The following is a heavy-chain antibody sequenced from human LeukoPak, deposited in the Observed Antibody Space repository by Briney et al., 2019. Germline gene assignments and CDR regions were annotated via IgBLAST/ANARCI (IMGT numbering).Heavy chain of an antibody. CDR2: IYGSGRP. J-gene: IGHJ4*02. D-gene: IGHD6-19*01. V-gene: IGHV4-61*01. Sequence: SETLSLTCTVSGGSISSSSYYWSWIRQPPGKGLEWIGNIYGSGRPNYNPSLTSRVTISVDTSKNQFSLKLTSVTAADTAVYYCARETSLVGYSGGLGFNYWGRGTLVTVSS. CDR1: GGSISSSSYY. CDR3: ARETSLVGYSGGLGFNY.